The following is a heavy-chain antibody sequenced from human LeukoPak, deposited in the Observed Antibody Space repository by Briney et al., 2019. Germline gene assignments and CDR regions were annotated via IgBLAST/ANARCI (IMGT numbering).Heavy chain of an antibody. J-gene: IGHJ4*02. CDR1: GFTFSSYE. Sequence: PGGSLRLSCEASGFTFSSYEMNWVRQAPGKGLEWLSYISNSGSTIYYADSVKGRFTISRDNAKNSLYLQMNSLRAEDTAVYYCARGPRGYSKHYLDYWGQGTLVTVSS. CDR2: ISNSGSTI. CDR3: ARGPRGYSKHYLDY. V-gene: IGHV3-48*03. D-gene: IGHD5-18*01.